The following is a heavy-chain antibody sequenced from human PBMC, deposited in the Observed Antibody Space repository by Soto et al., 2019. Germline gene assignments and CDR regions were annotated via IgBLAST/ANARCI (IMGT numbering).Heavy chain of an antibody. D-gene: IGHD2-2*01. V-gene: IGHV3-30-3*01. CDR2: ISYDGSNK. Sequence: GGSLRLSCAASGFTFSSYAMHWVRQAPGKGLEWVAVISYDGSNKYYADSVKGRFTISRDNSKNTLYLQMNSLRAEDTAVYYCARDDCSSTSCYHFQHWGQGTLVTVSS. CDR3: ARDDCSSTSCYHFQH. CDR1: GFTFSSYA. J-gene: IGHJ1*01.